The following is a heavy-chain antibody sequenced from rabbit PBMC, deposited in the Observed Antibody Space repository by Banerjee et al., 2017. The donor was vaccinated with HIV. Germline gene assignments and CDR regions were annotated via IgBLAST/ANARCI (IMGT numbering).Heavy chain of an antibody. D-gene: IGHD8-1*01. CDR2: IYAGSSGST. CDR3: ARNDAGSSYYINHNL. J-gene: IGHJ4*01. Sequence: QSLEESGGDLVKPGASLTLTCTASGFSFSSSYYMCWVRQAPGKGLEWIACIYAGSSGSTYYASWAKGRFTISKTSSTTVTLQMTSLTAADTATYFCARNDAGSSYYINHNLWGPGTLVTVS. V-gene: IGHV1S40*01. CDR1: GFSFSSSYY.